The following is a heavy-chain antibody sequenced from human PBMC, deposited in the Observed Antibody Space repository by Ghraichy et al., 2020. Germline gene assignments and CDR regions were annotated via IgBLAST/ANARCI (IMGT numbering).Heavy chain of an antibody. Sequence: SETLSLTCAVSGGSFSGYYWAWIRQSPGKGLEWIGEINYSGTSNYNPSLKNRVSMSVDASKSHFSLNPKSLTAADTAVYYCARGREDDDWGGYAPPAAFDFWGQGNLVTVS. D-gene: IGHD3-3*01. J-gene: IGHJ4*02. CDR3: ARGREDDDWGGYAPPAAFDF. V-gene: IGHV4-34*01. CDR2: INYSGTS. CDR1: GGSFSGYY.